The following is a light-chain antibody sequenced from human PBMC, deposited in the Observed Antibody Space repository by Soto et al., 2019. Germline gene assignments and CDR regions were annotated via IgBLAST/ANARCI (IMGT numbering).Light chain of an antibody. J-gene: IGKJ2*02. CDR3: QQYNNWPPCT. Sequence: MTQSPSTLSASVGDRVTITCRASQSISSWLAWYQQKPGQAPRLLIYGASTRATGIPARFSGSGSGTEFTLTISSLQSEDFAVYYCQQYNNWPPCTFGQGTKLEIK. CDR2: GAS. CDR1: QSISSW. V-gene: IGKV3-15*01.